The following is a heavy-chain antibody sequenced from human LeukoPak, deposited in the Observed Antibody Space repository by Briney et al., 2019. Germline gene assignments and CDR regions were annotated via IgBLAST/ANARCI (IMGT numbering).Heavy chain of an antibody. J-gene: IGHJ4*02. CDR1: GFTFSDYS. V-gene: IGHV3-48*04. CDR3: ARADADY. CDR2: ITSSSSAV. Sequence: PGGSLRLSCVASGFTFSDYSINWVRQAPGKGLEWVAYITSSSSAVYYADSVKGRFTISRDNAKNSVDLQMNSLRVDDTAVYYCARADADYWGQGTLVTVSA.